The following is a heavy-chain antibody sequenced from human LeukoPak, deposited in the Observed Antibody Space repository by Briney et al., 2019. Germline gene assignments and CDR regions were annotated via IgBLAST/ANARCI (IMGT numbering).Heavy chain of an antibody. D-gene: IGHD1/OR15-1a*01. CDR1: GFTFSSYS. J-gene: IGHJ6*03. V-gene: IGHV3-21*01. Sequence: VGSLRLSWTAPGFTFSSYSINCVCQAPCKKQEWLSSINSSISYIYYSDSLKGRFTIARDNAKNSLYLQMNSLRAEDTAVYYCARDGEQTGGYYYYMDVWGKGTTANVS. CDR3: ARDGEQTGGYYYYMDV. CDR2: INSSISYI.